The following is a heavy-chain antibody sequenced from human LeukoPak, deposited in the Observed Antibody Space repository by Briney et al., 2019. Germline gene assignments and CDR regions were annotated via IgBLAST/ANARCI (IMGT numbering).Heavy chain of an antibody. Sequence: SGPTLVNPTQTLTLTCTFSGFSLSITRVGVTWVRQPPGKALEWPALIYWNDEKRYSPSLKTRLTITKDTSKNQVVLTMTNMDPVDTATYYCAHDRMGIGFDPWGQGTLVTVSS. CDR3: AHDRMGIGFDP. D-gene: IGHD1-26*01. V-gene: IGHV2-5*01. CDR1: GFSLSITRVG. CDR2: IYWNDEK. J-gene: IGHJ5*02.